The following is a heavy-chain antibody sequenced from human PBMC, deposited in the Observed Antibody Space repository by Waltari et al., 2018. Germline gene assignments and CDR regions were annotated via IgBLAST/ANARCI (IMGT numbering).Heavy chain of an antibody. V-gene: IGHV4-4*02. Sequence: QLQLQQAGPGLVKPSGTVSLTCAVSGDFMSDNNWGSWVRQSPGRGLEWIGQVHNSGRTNYSPSFASRVIVSLDTSSGRISLRVTSATAADTAMYYCARDRGRGLYLDTWGQGILVTVS. CDR3: ARDRGRGLYLDT. J-gene: IGHJ5*02. CDR1: GDFMSDNNW. CDR2: VHNSGRT. D-gene: IGHD2-15*01.